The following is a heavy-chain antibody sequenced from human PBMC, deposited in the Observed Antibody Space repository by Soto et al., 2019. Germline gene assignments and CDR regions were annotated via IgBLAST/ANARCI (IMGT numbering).Heavy chain of an antibody. CDR2: INHSGST. CDR1: GGSFSGYY. D-gene: IGHD3-10*01. J-gene: IGHJ6*01. V-gene: IGHV4-34*01. CDR3: ARLRRWFGELRYYYGMDV. Sequence: SETLSLTCAVYGGSFSGYYWSWIRQPPGKGLEWIGEINHSGSTNYNPSLKSRVAISVDTSKNQFSLKLSSVTAADTAVYYCARLRRWFGELRYYYGMDVWGQGTTVTVYS.